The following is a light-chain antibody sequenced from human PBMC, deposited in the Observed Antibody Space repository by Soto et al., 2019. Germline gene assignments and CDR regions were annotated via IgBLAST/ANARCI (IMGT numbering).Light chain of an antibody. CDR1: QGISSH. J-gene: IGKJ4*01. Sequence: AIRMTQSPSSFSASTGDRVTITCRASQGISSHLAWYQEKPGKAPRLLIYTASYLESGVPSRFSDSGSGTDFTLTISSLQSEDFAVYYCQQYFSYPLTFGGGTKVEIK. V-gene: IGKV1-8*01. CDR3: QQYFSYPLT. CDR2: TAS.